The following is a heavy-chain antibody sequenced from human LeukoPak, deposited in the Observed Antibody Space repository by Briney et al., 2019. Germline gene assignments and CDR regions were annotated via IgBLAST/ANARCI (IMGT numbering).Heavy chain of an antibody. J-gene: IGHJ4*02. D-gene: IGHD3-22*01. Sequence: ASVKVSCKASGYTFTGYYMHWVRQAPGQGLEWMGWINPNSGGTNYAQKFQGRVTMTRDTSISTAYMELSRLRSDDTAVYYCARGPKYYYDSSGHDYWGQGTLVTVSP. V-gene: IGHV1-2*02. CDR2: INPNSGGT. CDR1: GYTFTGYY. CDR3: ARGPKYYYDSSGHDY.